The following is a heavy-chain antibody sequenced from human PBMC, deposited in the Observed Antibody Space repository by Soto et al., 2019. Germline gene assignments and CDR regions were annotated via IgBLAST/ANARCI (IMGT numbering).Heavy chain of an antibody. J-gene: IGHJ4*02. CDR2: IYYSWST. V-gene: IGHV4-59*01. CDR3: SRLRITIFGVVIKAFGY. Sequence: PGKGLEWIGYIYYSWSTNYNPSLKSRVTISVDTSKNQFSLKLSSVTAADTAVYYCSRLRITIFGVVIKAFGYSGQGPLVTVSS. D-gene: IGHD3-3*01.